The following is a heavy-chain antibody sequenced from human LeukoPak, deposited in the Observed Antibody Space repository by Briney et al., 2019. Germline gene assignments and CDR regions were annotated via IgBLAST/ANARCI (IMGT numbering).Heavy chain of an antibody. CDR2: IYYSGST. CDR3: ARTPETGYSSSWYDY. Sequence: KPSETLSLTCTVSSGSISSSDYYWGWIRQPPGKGLEWIGYIYYSGSTNYNPSLKSRVTISVDTSKNQFSLKLSSVTAADTAVYYCARTPETGYSSSWYDYWGQGTLVTVSS. D-gene: IGHD6-13*01. CDR1: SGSISSSDYY. V-gene: IGHV4-61*05. J-gene: IGHJ4*02.